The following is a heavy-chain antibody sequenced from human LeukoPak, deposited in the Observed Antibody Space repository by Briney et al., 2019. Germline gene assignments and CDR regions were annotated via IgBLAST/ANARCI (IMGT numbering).Heavy chain of an antibody. J-gene: IGHJ3*02. CDR1: GGSISSYY. CDR3: ATSTGSGRYNHDAFDI. V-gene: IGHV4-4*07. CDR2: LYTSGST. D-gene: IGHD6-19*01. Sequence: PSETLSLTCTVSGGSISSYYWSWIRQPAGKGLEWIGRLYTSGSTNYNPSLKSRVTMSVDTSKNQFSLKLSSVTAADTAVYYCATSTGSGRYNHDAFDIWGQGTMVTVSS.